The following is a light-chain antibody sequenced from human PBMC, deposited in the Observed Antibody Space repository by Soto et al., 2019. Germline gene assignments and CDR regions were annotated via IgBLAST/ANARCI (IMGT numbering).Light chain of an antibody. Sequence: QAVVTQSSSASASLGSSVKLTCTLSSGHSSYIIAWHQQQPGKAPRYLMKLEGSGSYNKGSGVPDRFSGSSSGADRYLTISNLQFEDEGDYYCETWDSNTHTVFGGGTKVTVL. CDR1: SGHSSYI. V-gene: IGLV4-60*02. J-gene: IGLJ3*02. CDR3: ETWDSNTHTV. CDR2: LEGSGSY.